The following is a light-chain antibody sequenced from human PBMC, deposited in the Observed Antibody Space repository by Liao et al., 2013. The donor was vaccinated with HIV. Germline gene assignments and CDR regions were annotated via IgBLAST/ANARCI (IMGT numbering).Light chain of an antibody. CDR2: KDT. J-gene: IGLJ3*02. Sequence: SYELTQPPSVSVYPGQTASITCSGEALPTQYAHWYQQRPGQAPIVLIYKDTERPSGVPERFSGSSSGTTVTLTISGVQAEDEADYYCQSADTTSNYRMFGGGTKLTVL. CDR3: QSADTTSNYRM. V-gene: IGLV3-25*03. CDR1: ALPTQY.